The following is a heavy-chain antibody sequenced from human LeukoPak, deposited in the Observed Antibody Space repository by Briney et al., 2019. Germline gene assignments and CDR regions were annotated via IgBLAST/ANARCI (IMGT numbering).Heavy chain of an antibody. J-gene: IGHJ6*03. CDR1: GYTFTSYD. CDR2: INPNSDNT. V-gene: IGHV1-8*03. D-gene: IGHD2-15*01. CDR3: ARDRCSGGSCYSIFYYYYYMDV. Sequence: ASVKVSCKASGYTFTSYDVHWVRQATGQGLEWMGWINPNSDNTDYAQKFQGRVTITRDTSISTAYMELRSLRSDDTAVYYCARDRCSGGSCYSIFYYYYYMDVWGKGTTVTVSS.